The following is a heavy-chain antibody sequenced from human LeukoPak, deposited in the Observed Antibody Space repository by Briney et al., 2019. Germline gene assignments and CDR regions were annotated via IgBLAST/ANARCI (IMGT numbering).Heavy chain of an antibody. Sequence: HTGGSLRLSCAASGFTFSSYAMSWVRQAPGKGLEWVSAISGSGGSTYYADSVKGRFTISRDNSKNTLYLQMNSLRAEDTAVYYCAKKNSSGWYSRWAPGIWGQGTLVTVSS. V-gene: IGHV3-23*01. CDR2: ISGSGGST. J-gene: IGHJ4*02. CDR1: GFTFSSYA. CDR3: AKKNSSGWYSRWAPGI. D-gene: IGHD6-19*01.